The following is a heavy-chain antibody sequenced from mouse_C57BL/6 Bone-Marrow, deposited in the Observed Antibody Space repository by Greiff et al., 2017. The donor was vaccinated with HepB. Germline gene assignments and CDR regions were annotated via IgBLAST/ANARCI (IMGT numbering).Heavy chain of an antibody. V-gene: IGHV5-6*02. J-gene: IGHJ4*01. CDR2: ISSGGSYT. CDR3: ARRGIRRLHAMDY. D-gene: IGHD1-1*01. CDR1: GFTFSSYG. Sequence: EVKLVESGGDLVKPGGSLKLSCAASGFTFSSYGMSWVRQTPDKRLEWVATISSGGSYTYYPDSVKGRFTISRDNAKNTLYLQMSSLKSEDTAMYYCARRGIRRLHAMDYWGQGTSVTVSS.